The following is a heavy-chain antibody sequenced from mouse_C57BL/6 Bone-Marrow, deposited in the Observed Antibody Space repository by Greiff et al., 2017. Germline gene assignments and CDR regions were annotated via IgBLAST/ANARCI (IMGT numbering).Heavy chain of an antibody. J-gene: IGHJ4*01. CDR1: GYTFTSYW. CDR3: ARRASAPLGYAMDY. V-gene: IGHV1-64*01. CDR2: IHPNSGST. Sequence: QVQLQQPGAELVKPGASVKLSCKASGYTFTSYWMHWVKQRPGQGLEWIGMIHPNSGSTNYNEKFKSKATLTVDKSSSTAYMQLSSLTSEESAVYYGARRASAPLGYAMDYWGQGTSVTVSS. D-gene: IGHD6-1*01.